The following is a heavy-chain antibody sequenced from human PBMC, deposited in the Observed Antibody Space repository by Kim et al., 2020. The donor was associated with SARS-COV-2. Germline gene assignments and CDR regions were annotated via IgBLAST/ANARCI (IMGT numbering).Heavy chain of an antibody. Sequence: GGSLRLSCAASGFTFSGYDMHWVRQAAGKGLEWVSGIGTSGGTYYAGSVKGRFTISRENAKNSLYLQMNSVKAGDTAVYYCARGGSFALHKWGQGTLVTVAS. CDR1: GFTFSGYD. CDR3: ARGGSFALHK. J-gene: IGHJ4*02. D-gene: IGHD2-15*01. V-gene: IGHV3-13*04. CDR2: IGTSGGT.